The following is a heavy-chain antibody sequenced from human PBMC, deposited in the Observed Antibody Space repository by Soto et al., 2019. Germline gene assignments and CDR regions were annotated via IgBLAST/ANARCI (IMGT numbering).Heavy chain of an antibody. CDR1: GGTFSTFA. D-gene: IGHD1-7*01. CDR3: AREPSKGDNWKYVGWFDP. CDR2: IIPVFAKA. Sequence: QVQLMQSGAEVKKSGSSVKVSCKASGGTFSTFAVTWVRQAPGQGLEWMGGIIPVFAKATYARKFQGRLTITADRSTTTAFMELSGLSSEDTAVYYCAREPSKGDNWKYVGWFDPWGQGPLVTVSS. J-gene: IGHJ5*02. V-gene: IGHV1-69*06.